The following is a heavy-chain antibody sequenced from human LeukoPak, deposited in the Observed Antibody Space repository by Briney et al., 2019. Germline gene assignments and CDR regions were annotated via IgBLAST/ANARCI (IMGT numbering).Heavy chain of an antibody. D-gene: IGHD3-22*01. CDR1: GFTFSSYS. V-gene: IGHV3-21*01. Sequence: TGGSLRLSCAASGFTFSSYSMNWVRQAPGKGLEWVSSISSSSSYIYYADSVKGRFTISRDNAKNSLYLQMNSLRAEDTAVYYCARDSLVEAMIVEYHIDYWGQGTLVTVSS. J-gene: IGHJ4*02. CDR2: ISSSSSYI. CDR3: ARDSLVEAMIVEYHIDY.